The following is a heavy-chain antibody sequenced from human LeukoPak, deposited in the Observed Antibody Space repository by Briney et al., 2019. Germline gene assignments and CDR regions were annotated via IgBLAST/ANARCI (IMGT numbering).Heavy chain of an antibody. Sequence: PGGSLRLSCAASGSTFSSYGMHWVRQAPGKGLEWVAVISYDGSKKYYADSVKGRFTISRDNSKNTLYLQMNSLRAEDMAVYYRAKGIRGYSSSWYDPWGQGTLVTVSS. J-gene: IGHJ5*02. D-gene: IGHD6-13*01. CDR1: GSTFSSYG. CDR3: AKGIRGYSSSWYDP. V-gene: IGHV3-30*18. CDR2: ISYDGSKK.